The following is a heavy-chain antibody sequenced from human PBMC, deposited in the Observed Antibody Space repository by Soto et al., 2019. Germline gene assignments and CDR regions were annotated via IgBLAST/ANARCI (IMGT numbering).Heavy chain of an antibody. J-gene: IGHJ6*02. Sequence: QVQLVQSGAEVKKPGSSVKVSCKASGGTFSSYAISWVRQAPGQGLEWMGGIIPIFGTANYAQKFQGRVTITADESTSTAYMELSSLRADDTAVYYCARALGIGSSSAFYYYGMDVWGQGTTVTVSS. D-gene: IGHD6-6*01. CDR2: IIPIFGTA. CDR1: GGTFSSYA. CDR3: ARALGIGSSSAFYYYGMDV. V-gene: IGHV1-69*12.